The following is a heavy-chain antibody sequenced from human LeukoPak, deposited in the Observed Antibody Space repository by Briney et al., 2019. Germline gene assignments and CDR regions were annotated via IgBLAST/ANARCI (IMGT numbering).Heavy chain of an antibody. V-gene: IGHV3-74*01. Sequence: PGGSLRLSCAASGFTFSSYWMHWVRQVPGRGLVWVPRINSDGTSTSYADSVKGRFTISRDNAKNTLYLQMNSLRAEDTAVYYCASGSRGPYSGSYLRWGQGTLVTVSS. CDR2: INSDGTST. D-gene: IGHD1-26*01. J-gene: IGHJ4*02. CDR3: ASGSRGPYSGSYLR. CDR1: GFTFSSYW.